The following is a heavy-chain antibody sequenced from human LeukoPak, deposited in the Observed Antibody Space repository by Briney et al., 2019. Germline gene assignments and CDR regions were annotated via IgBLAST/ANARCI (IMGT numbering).Heavy chain of an antibody. D-gene: IGHD6-19*01. J-gene: IGHJ3*02. Sequence: SGPTLVKPTQTLTLTCTFSGFSLSTSGMCVSWIRQPPGKALEWLARIDWDDDKYYSKSLETRLTISKDTSKNQVVLTMTNMDPVDTATYYCARIRYSSGWYAFDIWGQGTMVTVSS. V-gene: IGHV2-70*11. CDR2: IDWDDDK. CDR1: GFSLSTSGMC. CDR3: ARIRYSSGWYAFDI.